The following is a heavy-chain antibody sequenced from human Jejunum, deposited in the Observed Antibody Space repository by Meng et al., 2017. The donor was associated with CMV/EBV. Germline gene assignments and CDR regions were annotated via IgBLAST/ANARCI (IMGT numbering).Heavy chain of an antibody. CDR3: RTCSSTSCRDY. CDR2: INPSGGDT. V-gene: IGHV1-46*01. J-gene: IGHJ4*02. D-gene: IGHD2-2*01. CDR1: GGSFSGFV. Sequence: KASGGSFSGFVITWVRQAPGQGLEWMGIINPSGGDTTYAQKFQGRVTMTRDTSTSTVYLELSSLKSEDTALYYCRTCSSTSCRDYWGQGTLVTVSS.